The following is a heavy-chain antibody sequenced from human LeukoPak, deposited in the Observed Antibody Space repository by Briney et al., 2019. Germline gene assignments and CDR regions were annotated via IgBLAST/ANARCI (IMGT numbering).Heavy chain of an antibody. J-gene: IGHJ4*02. V-gene: IGHV3-30*03. CDR2: ISLDGDNK. Sequence: PGGSPRLSCAASGFTFSSYGMHWVRQAPGKGLGWVAIISLDGDNKYYADSVKRRFTISRDNSKNTLYLQMNSLRAEDTAVYYCARPRDGLLYQAFDYWGQGTLVTVSS. CDR1: GFTFSSYG. CDR3: ARPRDGLLYQAFDY. D-gene: IGHD2-2*01.